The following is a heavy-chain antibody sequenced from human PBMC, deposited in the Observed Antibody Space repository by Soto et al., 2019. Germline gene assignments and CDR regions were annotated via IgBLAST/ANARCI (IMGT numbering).Heavy chain of an antibody. CDR1: GYTFTSYD. V-gene: IGHV1-46*01. D-gene: IGHD6-19*01. Sequence: ASVKVSCKASGYTFTSYDINWVRQAPGQGLEWMGRINPSSGSTNFAQKFKGRITMTRDTSTSTVYMELSSLRSEDTAFFYCARDRRDIAVAATGIAYWGQGTLVTVSS. CDR3: ARDRRDIAVAATGIAY. J-gene: IGHJ4*02. CDR2: INPSSGST.